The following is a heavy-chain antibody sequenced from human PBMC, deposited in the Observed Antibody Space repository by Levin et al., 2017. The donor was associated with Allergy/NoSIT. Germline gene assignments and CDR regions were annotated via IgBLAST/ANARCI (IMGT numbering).Heavy chain of an antibody. Sequence: GGSLRLSCAASGFTFSSYIMHWVRQAPGKGLEWVTVISSDGSNKHYADSVKGRFTISRDNSKNTLYLQMNSLRAEDTAVYYCATAGERGSYFDYWGQGTLVTVSS. CDR3: ATAGERGSYFDY. D-gene: IGHD3-16*01. CDR2: ISSDGSNK. J-gene: IGHJ4*02. V-gene: IGHV3-30*04. CDR1: GFTFSSYI.